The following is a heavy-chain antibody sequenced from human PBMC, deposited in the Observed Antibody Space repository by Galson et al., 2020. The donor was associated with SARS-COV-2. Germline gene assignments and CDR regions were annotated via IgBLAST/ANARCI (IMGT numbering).Heavy chain of an antibody. CDR3: ATVGHCGTTTCFICGGHSYGYRLAS. Sequence: SVQDSRKATVGTISTHDVNWVRQAPAQGLEWMGGIIPILGATNYAQKFQARLTITAHESTSTAYMELNSLRSEDTGVYFCATVGHCGTTTCFICGGHSYGYRLASWGEGTLVTVSS. CDR1: VGTISTHD. CDR2: IIPILGAT. D-gene: IGHD5-18*01. V-gene: IGHV1-69*13. J-gene: IGHJ4*02.